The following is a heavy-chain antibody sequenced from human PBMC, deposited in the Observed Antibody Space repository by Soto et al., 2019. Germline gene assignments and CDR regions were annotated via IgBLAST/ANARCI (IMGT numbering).Heavy chain of an antibody. V-gene: IGHV3-23*01. Sequence: QLLESGGGLVQPGGSLRLSCVGSGFTFSSYALMWVRQAPGKGLEWVSSIGGSGARPVYADSMKGRFTISRDNSKNTLYLQINSLRGEDTAVYYCASDQNWGWAFWGRGTLVTVSS. CDR3: ASDQNWGWAF. CDR2: IGGSGARP. D-gene: IGHD7-27*01. J-gene: IGHJ4*02. CDR1: GFTFSSYA.